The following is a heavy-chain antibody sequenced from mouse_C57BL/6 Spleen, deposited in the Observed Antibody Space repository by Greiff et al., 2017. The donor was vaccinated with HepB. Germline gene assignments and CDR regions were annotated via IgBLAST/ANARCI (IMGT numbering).Heavy chain of an antibody. Sequence: QVQLKQPGTELVKPGASVKLSCKASGYTFTSYWMHWVKQRPGQGLEWIGNINPSNGGTNYNEKFKSKATLTVDKSSSTAYMQLSSLTSEDSAVYYCARSGVLRWYFDVWGTGTTVTVSS. D-gene: IGHD2-14*01. J-gene: IGHJ1*03. CDR1: GYTFTSYW. CDR3: ARSGVLRWYFDV. V-gene: IGHV1-53*01. CDR2: INPSNGGT.